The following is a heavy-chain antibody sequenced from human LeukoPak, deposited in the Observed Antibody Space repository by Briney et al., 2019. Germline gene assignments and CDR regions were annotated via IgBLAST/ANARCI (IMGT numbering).Heavy chain of an antibody. D-gene: IGHD1-1*01. J-gene: IGHJ4*02. Sequence: GGSLRLSCTASGFTLSSYAMSWVRQAPGEGLEWVSTISGSADNTNYAEAVKGRFTVSRDNAKDSLYLQMNSLRAEDTAVYYCARALTTLTYEGYWGQGALVTVSS. CDR2: ISGSADNT. V-gene: IGHV3-23*01. CDR3: ARALTTLTYEGY. CDR1: GFTLSSYA.